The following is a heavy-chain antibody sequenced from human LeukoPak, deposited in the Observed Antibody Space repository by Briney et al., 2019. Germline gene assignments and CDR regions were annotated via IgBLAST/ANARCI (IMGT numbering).Heavy chain of an antibody. J-gene: IGHJ6*02. Sequence: ASVKVSCKASGYTFTDYYMHWVRQAPGQGLEWMGWINPNSGGTNYAQKFQGRVTMTRDTSISTAYMELSRLRSDDTAVYYCASLGATTIYYYGMDVWGQGTTVTVSS. CDR2: INPNSGGT. V-gene: IGHV1-2*02. CDR1: GYTFTDYY. D-gene: IGHD1-26*01. CDR3: ASLGATTIYYYGMDV.